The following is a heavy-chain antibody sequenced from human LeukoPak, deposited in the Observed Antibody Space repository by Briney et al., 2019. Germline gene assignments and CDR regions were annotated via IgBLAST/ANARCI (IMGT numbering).Heavy chain of an antibody. CDR1: GFTFSSYA. J-gene: IGHJ4*02. CDR2: ISYDGSNK. CDR3: AKGKGGTTAGLGY. Sequence: GGSLRLSCAASGFTFSSYAMHWVRQAPGKGLEWVAVISYDGSNKYYADSVKGRFTISRDNSKNTLYLQMNSLRAEDTALCFCAKGKGGTTAGLGYWGQGTLVTVSS. V-gene: IGHV3-30*04. D-gene: IGHD4-17*01.